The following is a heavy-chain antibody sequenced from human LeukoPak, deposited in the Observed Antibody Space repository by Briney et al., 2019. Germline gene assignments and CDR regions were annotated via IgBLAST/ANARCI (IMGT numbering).Heavy chain of an antibody. CDR2: ISSSGSTI. CDR3: ARGLWFGELFPDAFDI. CDR1: GFTFSGYE. J-gene: IGHJ3*02. Sequence: GGPLRLSCAASGFTFSGYEMNWVRQAPGKGLEWVSYISSSGSTIYYADSVKGRFTISRDNAKNSLYLQMNSLRAENTAIYYCARGLWFGELFPDAFDIWGQGTMVTVSS. D-gene: IGHD3-10*01. V-gene: IGHV3-48*03.